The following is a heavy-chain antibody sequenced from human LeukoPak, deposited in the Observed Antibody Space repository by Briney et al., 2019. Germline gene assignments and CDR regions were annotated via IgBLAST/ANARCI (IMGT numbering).Heavy chain of an antibody. V-gene: IGHV5-51*01. CDR2: IYPGDSDT. CDR3: ARNRLGCCSGGSCYPFD. J-gene: IGHJ4*02. Sequence: GESLKISCKGSGYSFTGYWIGWVRQMPGKGLEWMGIIYPGDSDTRYSPSFQGQVTISADKSISTAYLQWSSLKASDTAMYYCARNRLGCCSGGSCYPFDWGQGTLVTVSS. CDR1: GYSFTGYW. D-gene: IGHD2-15*01.